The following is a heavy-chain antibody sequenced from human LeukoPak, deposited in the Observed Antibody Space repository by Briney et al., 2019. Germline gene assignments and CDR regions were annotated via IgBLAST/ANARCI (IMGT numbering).Heavy chain of an antibody. D-gene: IGHD1-26*01. CDR2: GST. V-gene: IGHV3-23*01. Sequence: GSTYYAASVKARFTISTDNSNNTLYLQMNSLRAEDTAVYYCAKARRVEGGADYYYYMDVWGKGTTVTVSS. CDR3: AKARRVEGGADYYYYMDV. J-gene: IGHJ6*03.